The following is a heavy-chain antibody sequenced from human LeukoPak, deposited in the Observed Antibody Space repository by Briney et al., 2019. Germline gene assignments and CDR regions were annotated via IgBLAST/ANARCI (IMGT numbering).Heavy chain of an antibody. V-gene: IGHV3-23*01. CDR3: AKALGSYGPPSDAFDI. CDR2: ISDSGGST. D-gene: IGHD1-26*01. Sequence: GGSLRLSCAASGFTFSSYGMSWVRQAPGKGLEWVSAISDSGGSTYYADPVKGRFTISRDNSKNTLYLQMNSLRAEDTAVYYCAKALGSYGPPSDAFDIWGQGTMVTVSS. J-gene: IGHJ3*02. CDR1: GFTFSSYG.